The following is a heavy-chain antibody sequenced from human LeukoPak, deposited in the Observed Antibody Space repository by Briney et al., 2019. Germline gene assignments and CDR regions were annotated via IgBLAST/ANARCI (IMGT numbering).Heavy chain of an antibody. CDR1: GFTFSSYA. CDR2: LSYDGSNK. CDR3: AREYYYDSSGPGGYFDY. Sequence: WRSLRLSCAASGFTFSSYAMHWVRQAPGKGLGGGAVLSYDGSNKYYADSVKGRFTISRDNSKNTLYLQMNSLRAEDTAVYYCAREYYYDSSGPGGYFDYWGQGTLVTVSS. D-gene: IGHD3-22*01. J-gene: IGHJ4*02. V-gene: IGHV3-30-3*01.